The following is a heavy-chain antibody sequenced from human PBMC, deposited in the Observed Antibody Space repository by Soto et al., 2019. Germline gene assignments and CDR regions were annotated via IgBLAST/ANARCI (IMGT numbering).Heavy chain of an antibody. CDR3: VRAPREDSGYEYYFDY. CDR2: ITQDGSAT. Sequence: EVQLVESGGGLVQPGGSLRLSCAGPGFTFSSYWMSWVRQTPDKGLEWVDKITQDGSATSYVDSVKGRFSISRDNARNSLSLQMDSLRAEDTAVYYCVRAPREDSGYEYYFDYWGQGTLVTVSS. D-gene: IGHD5-12*01. CDR1: GFTFSSYW. J-gene: IGHJ4*02. V-gene: IGHV3-7*01.